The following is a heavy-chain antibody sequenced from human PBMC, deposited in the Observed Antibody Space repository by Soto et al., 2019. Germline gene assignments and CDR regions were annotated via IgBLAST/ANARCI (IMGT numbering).Heavy chain of an antibody. V-gene: IGHV4-34*01. D-gene: IGHD2-8*01. CDR2: INHSGST. Sequence: QVQLQQWGAGLLKPSETLSLTCAVYGGSLRDYSWSWIRQPPAMGLEWTGEINHSGSTNYNPSLKTRVNTLVDMSKNHSSLNLSSVTAADTAMYYCAREEVSQWFTKGYYVMDVWGQGTTVTVSS. CDR1: GGSLRDYS. CDR3: AREEVSQWFTKGYYVMDV. J-gene: IGHJ6*02.